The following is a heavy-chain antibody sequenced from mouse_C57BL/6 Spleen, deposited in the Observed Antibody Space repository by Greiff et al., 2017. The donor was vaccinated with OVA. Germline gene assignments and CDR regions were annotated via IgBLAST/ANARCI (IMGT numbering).Heavy chain of an antibody. Sequence: VQLKESGPVLVKPGASVKMSCKASGYTFTDYYMNWVKQSHGKSLEWIGVINPYNGGTSYNQKFKGKATLTVDKSSSTAYMELNSLTSEDSAVYYCARSLYGSSDYFDYWGQGTTLTVSS. CDR2: INPYNGGT. CDR1: GYTFTDYY. J-gene: IGHJ2*01. V-gene: IGHV1-19*01. D-gene: IGHD1-1*01. CDR3: ARSLYGSSDYFDY.